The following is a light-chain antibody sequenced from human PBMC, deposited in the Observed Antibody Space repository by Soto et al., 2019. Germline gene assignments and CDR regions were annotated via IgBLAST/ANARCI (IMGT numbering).Light chain of an antibody. CDR1: QGIGNA. Sequence: AIQMTQSPSSLSASVGDRVTISCRASQGIGNALGWYQQKPGKPPKVLIYGASTSQSGVPPRFSGSGSGTDFTLSISSVKRGDSANYYCLQYSNSPGKFGKGTNVESK. CDR3: LQYSNSPGK. V-gene: IGKV1-6*01. J-gene: IGKJ1*01. CDR2: GAS.